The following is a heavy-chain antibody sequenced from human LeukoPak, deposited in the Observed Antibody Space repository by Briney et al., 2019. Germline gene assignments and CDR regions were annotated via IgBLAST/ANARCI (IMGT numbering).Heavy chain of an antibody. CDR1: GGTFSSYA. D-gene: IGHD6-13*01. Sequence: ASVKVSCKASGGTFSSYAISWVRQAPGQGLEWMGGIIPIFGTANYAQKFQGRVTITTDESTSTAYMELSSLRSEDTAVYYCAREGTSQQLVPPYFDYWGQGTLVTVSS. CDR3: AREGTSQQLVPPYFDY. CDR2: IIPIFGTA. V-gene: IGHV1-69*05. J-gene: IGHJ4*02.